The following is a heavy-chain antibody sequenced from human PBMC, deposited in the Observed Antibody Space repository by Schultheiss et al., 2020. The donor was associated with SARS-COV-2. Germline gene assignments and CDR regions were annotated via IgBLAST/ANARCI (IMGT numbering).Heavy chain of an antibody. V-gene: IGHV4-38-2*02. CDR1: GYSISSGHH. CDR3: ARDQDYGRTAFDI. Sequence: SETLSLTCSVSGYSISSGHHWGWIRQPPGKGLEWIGSINHSGSTYYNPSLKSRGTISVDTSKNQFSLKLSSVTAADTAVYYCARDQDYGRTAFDIWGQGTMVTVSS. J-gene: IGHJ3*02. CDR2: INHSGST. D-gene: IGHD4-17*01.